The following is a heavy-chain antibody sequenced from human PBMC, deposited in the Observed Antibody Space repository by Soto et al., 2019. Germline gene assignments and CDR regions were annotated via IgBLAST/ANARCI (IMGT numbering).Heavy chain of an antibody. D-gene: IGHD1-1*01. Sequence: GGSLRLSCAASGFTFSDFGMHWVRQAPGKGLEWVAVIWYDGSNKYYVGSVKGRFTISRDNSKNTLYLQMNSLRPEDTAVYYCARQSLGNIRLRGFDYWGQGTLVTVSS. CDR3: ARQSLGNIRLRGFDY. CDR1: GFTFSDFG. CDR2: IWYDGSNK. V-gene: IGHV3-33*01. J-gene: IGHJ4*02.